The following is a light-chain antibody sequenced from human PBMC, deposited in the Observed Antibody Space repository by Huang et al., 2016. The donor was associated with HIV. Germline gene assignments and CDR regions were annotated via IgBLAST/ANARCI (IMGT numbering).Light chain of an antibody. CDR2: WAS. Sequence: DIVMTQSPDSLTVSLGERATINCRSSQSLFFSSNKRSYLAWYQKKPGQPPKLVISWASARESGVPDRFSGSGSETHFTLTINSLQAKDVAVYYCQQYYHNPLTFGGGTKVEI. J-gene: IGKJ4*01. CDR3: QQYYHNPLT. V-gene: IGKV4-1*01. CDR1: QSLFFSSNKRSY.